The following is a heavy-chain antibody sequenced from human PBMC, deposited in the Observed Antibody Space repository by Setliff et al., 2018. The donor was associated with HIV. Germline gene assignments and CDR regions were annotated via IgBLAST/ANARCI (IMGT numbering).Heavy chain of an antibody. Sequence: ASVKVSCKASGYTFTSYEINWVRQATGQGLEWMGWMNPNSGNTGYAQKFQGRVTMTTDTATSTAYMEVRSLRSDDTAVYYCAGTDYGGNSGGNYFDYWGQGSLVTVSS. CDR2: MNPNSGNT. CDR1: GYTFTSYE. CDR3: AGTDYGGNSGGNYFDY. D-gene: IGHD4-17*01. J-gene: IGHJ4*02. V-gene: IGHV1-8*02.